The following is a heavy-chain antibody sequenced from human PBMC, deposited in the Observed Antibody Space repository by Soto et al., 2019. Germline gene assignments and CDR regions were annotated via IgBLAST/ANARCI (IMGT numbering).Heavy chain of an antibody. Sequence: QLQLVQSGGEVEIPGASVTVSCEASGYIFTTYGLSWVRQTPAHGLEWMGWISADSGYTQYAQFLQGRVSMTRDTSINTGYMQLRDLTSDDTGIYYCARDRPPGSLYGMDAWGQGTAVTVSS. CDR1: GYIFTTYG. D-gene: IGHD6-6*01. J-gene: IGHJ6*02. CDR3: ARDRPPGSLYGMDA. CDR2: ISADSGYT. V-gene: IGHV1-18*01.